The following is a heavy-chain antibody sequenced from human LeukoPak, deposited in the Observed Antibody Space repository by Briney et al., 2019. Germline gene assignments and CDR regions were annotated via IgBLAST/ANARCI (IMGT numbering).Heavy chain of an antibody. D-gene: IGHD6-13*01. CDR3: ARVRDYSSSWYGAFEH. CDR1: GFTFSNYG. Sequence: GGSLRLSCAASGFTFSNYGMHWVRQAPGKGLEWVAVLSSDGRNKYYADSVKGRFTISRDNSKNTLYLQMNSLRAEDTALYYCARVRDYSSSWYGAFEHWGQGTLVTVSS. V-gene: IGHV3-30*03. CDR2: LSSDGRNK. J-gene: IGHJ4*02.